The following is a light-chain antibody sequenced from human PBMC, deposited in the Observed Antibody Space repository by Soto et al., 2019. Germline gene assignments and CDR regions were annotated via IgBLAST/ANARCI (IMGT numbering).Light chain of an antibody. Sequence: DIQMTQSPSSLSASVGDRVTITCRASQSISSYLNWYQQKPGKAPKLLIYKASSLESGVPSRFSGSGSGTEFTLTISSLQPDDFATYYCQQYNSYRYTFGQGTKVDIK. CDR3: QQYNSYRYT. CDR1: QSISSY. V-gene: IGKV1-5*03. CDR2: KAS. J-gene: IGKJ2*01.